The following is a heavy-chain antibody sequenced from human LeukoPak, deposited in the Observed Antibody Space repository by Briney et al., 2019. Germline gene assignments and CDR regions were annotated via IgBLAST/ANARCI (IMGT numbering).Heavy chain of an antibody. CDR2: ISYDGSNK. CDR3: AREVAPAATFYYYGMDV. CDR1: GFTFSSYP. V-gene: IGHV3-30*04. J-gene: IGHJ6*04. D-gene: IGHD2-2*01. Sequence: GGSLRLSCAASGFTFSSYPMHWVRQAPGKGLEWVAIISYDGSNKYCADSVKGRFTISRDNSKNTLDLQMNSLRAEDTAVYYCAREVAPAATFYYYGMDVWGKGTTVAVSS.